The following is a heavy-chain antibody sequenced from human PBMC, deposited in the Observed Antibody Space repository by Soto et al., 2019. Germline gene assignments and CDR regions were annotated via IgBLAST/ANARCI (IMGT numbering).Heavy chain of an antibody. V-gene: IGHV3-21*01. J-gene: IGHJ6*02. Sequence: PGGSLGLSCAASGFTFSSYSMNWVRQAPGMGLEWVSSISSSSSYIYYADSVKGRFTISRDNAKNSLYLQMNSLRAEDTAVYYCARDLLGGTFSGMDVWGQGTTVTVSS. D-gene: IGHD2-15*01. CDR3: ARDLLGGTFSGMDV. CDR2: ISSSSSYI. CDR1: GFTFSSYS.